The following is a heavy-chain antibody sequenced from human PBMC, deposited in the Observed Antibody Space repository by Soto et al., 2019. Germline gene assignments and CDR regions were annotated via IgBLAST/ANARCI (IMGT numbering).Heavy chain of an antibody. V-gene: IGHV3-23*01. CDR2: ISGSGGST. D-gene: IGHD7-27*01. J-gene: IGHJ4*02. Sequence: GGSLRLSCAASGFSFSIVAMRWVRQSPGKGLEWVSTISGSGGSTYYADAVKGRFSISRDNSMGTLYLQMKSLRVEDTAIYYCAKEVSLGSTVDLGYWGQGTLVTVSS. CDR1: GFSFSIVA. CDR3: AKEVSLGSTVDLGY.